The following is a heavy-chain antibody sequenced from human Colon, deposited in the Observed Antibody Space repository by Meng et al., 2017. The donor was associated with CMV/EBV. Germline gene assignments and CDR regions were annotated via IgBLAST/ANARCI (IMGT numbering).Heavy chain of an antibody. Sequence: ASVKVSCKASGYTFTNYYIHWVRQAPGQGLEWMGWINSGGTNYAQKFQGRVTMTRDTSISTAYMGLSSLRSEDTAVYYCARERGGIQLWSCFIVVVVAAVPFDYWGQGTLVTVSS. CDR3: ARERGGIQLWSCFIVVVVAAVPFDY. CDR2: INSGGT. CDR1: GYTFTNYY. D-gene: IGHD2-15*01. J-gene: IGHJ4*02. V-gene: IGHV1-2*02.